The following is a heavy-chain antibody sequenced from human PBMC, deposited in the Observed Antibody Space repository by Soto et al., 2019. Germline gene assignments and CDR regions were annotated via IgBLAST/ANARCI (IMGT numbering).Heavy chain of an antibody. D-gene: IGHD3-22*01. CDR1: RFPFSNAG. J-gene: IGHJ4*02. Sequence: PAGSLTLSWAPSRFPFSNAGMNWVRQAPGKGLEWVGRIKSKTDGGTTDYAAPVKGRFTISRDDSKDTLYLQMNSLKTEDTAVYYCTTEFDYYDSSGYYYATDYWGQG. CDR3: TTEFDYYDSSGYYYATDY. CDR2: IKSKTDGGTT. V-gene: IGHV3-15*07.